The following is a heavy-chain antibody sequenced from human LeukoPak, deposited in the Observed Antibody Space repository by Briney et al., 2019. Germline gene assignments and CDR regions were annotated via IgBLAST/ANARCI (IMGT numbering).Heavy chain of an antibody. V-gene: IGHV3-48*04. J-gene: IGHJ5*02. CDR3: ARDGQITIFGVVDSGDWSDP. CDR2: ISSSGSTI. Sequence: GGSLRLSCAASGFTFSRYWMTWVRQAPGKGLEWVSYISSSGSTIYYADSVKGRFTISRDNAKNSLYLQMNSLRAEDTAVYYCARDGQITIFGVVDSGDWSDPWGQGTLVTVSS. CDR1: GFTFSRYW. D-gene: IGHD3-3*01.